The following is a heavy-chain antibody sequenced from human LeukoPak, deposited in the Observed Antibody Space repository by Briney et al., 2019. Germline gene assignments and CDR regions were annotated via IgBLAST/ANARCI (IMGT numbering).Heavy chain of an antibody. CDR3: ARGLSEQLVLRGNWFDP. J-gene: IGHJ5*02. D-gene: IGHD6-13*01. CDR2: IIPIFGTA. V-gene: IGHV1-69*01. Sequence: SVKVSCKASGGTFSSYAISWVRQAPGQGLEWMGGIIPIFGTANYAQKFQGRVTITADESTSTAYMELSSLRSEDTAVYYCARGLSEQLVLRGNWFDPWGRGTLVTVSS. CDR1: GGTFSSYA.